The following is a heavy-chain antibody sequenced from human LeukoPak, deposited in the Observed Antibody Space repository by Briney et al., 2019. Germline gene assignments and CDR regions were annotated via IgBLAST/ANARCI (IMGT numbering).Heavy chain of an antibody. D-gene: IGHD6-13*01. Sequence: SETLSLTCTVSGGSISSGGYYWSWIRQPPGKGLEWIGYIYHSGSTYYNPSLKSRVTISVDRSKNQFSLKLSSVTAADTAVYYCARIGIAAAGMLVDYWGQGTLVTVSS. CDR2: IYHSGST. J-gene: IGHJ4*02. CDR1: GGSISSGGYY. CDR3: ARIGIAAAGMLVDY. V-gene: IGHV4-30-2*01.